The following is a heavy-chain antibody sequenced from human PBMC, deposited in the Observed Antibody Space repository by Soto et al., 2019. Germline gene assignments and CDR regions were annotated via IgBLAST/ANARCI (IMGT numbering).Heavy chain of an antibody. CDR2: ISGSGGST. D-gene: IGHD3-3*01. CDR1: GFTFSGYA. Sequence: GGSLRLSCAVSGFTFSGYAMNWVRQAPGRGLEWVSGISGSGGSTYYADSVKGRFTISRDNSKNTLYLHMNSLRAEDTAVYYCAKGYDFWSGSSDVWGKGTTVTVSS. CDR3: AKGYDFWSGSSDV. J-gene: IGHJ6*04. V-gene: IGHV3-23*01.